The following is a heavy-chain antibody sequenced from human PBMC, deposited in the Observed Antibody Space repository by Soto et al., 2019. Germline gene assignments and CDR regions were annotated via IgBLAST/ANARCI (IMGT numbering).Heavy chain of an antibody. CDR2: ISAYNGNT. CDR1: GYTFTSYG. CDR3: ARDSIMITFGGVIALGY. D-gene: IGHD3-16*02. Sequence: DSVKVSCKASGYTFTSYGISWVRQAPGQGLEWMGWISAYNGNTNYAQKLQGRVTMTTDTSTSTAYMELRSLRSDDTAVYYCARDSIMITFGGVIALGYWGQGTLVTVSS. V-gene: IGHV1-18*01. J-gene: IGHJ4*02.